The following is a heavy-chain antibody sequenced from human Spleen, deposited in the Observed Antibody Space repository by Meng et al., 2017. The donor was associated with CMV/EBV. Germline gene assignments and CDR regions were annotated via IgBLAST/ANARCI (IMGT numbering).Heavy chain of an antibody. V-gene: IGHV4-31*02. CDR3: ARRPQGSCSTTSCYTWFDP. CDR1: GRYY. D-gene: IGHD2-2*01. Sequence: GRYYWGWLRQHPDNGLEWIAYIFYSGGTFCNPSLRGRVSMSVDTSKNQFSLKLSSVTAADTAVYYCARRPQGSCSTTSCYTWFDPWGQGTLVTVSS. J-gene: IGHJ5*02. CDR2: IFYSGGT.